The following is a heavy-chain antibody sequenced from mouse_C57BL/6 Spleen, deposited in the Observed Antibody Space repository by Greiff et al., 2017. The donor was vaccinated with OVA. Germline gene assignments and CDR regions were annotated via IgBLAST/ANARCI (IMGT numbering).Heavy chain of an antibody. V-gene: IGHV1-82*01. CDR2: IYPGDGDT. D-gene: IGHD3-1*01. CDR3: ARSGDSRDY. J-gene: IGHJ2*01. Sequence: QVQLQQSGPELVKPGASVKISCKASGYAFSSSWMNWVKQRPGKGLEWIGRIYPGDGDTNYNGKFKGKATLTADKSSSTAYMQLSSLTSEDSAVYFCARSGDSRDYWGQGTTLTVSS. CDR1: GYAFSSSW.